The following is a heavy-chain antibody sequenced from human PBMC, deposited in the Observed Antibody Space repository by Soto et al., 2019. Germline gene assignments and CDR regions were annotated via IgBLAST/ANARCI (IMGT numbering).Heavy chain of an antibody. V-gene: IGHV4-59*01. J-gene: IGHJ6*01. CDR2: ISYSGST. D-gene: IGHD2-2*01. CDR3: ARVQSTSWGYYYAVDV. CDR1: GGSISSYY. Sequence: QVQLQESGPGLLKPSETLSLTCRISGGSISSYYWNWIRQAPGKGLEGIGFISYSGSTNYNPALTSRVTISVATSKDQISLRLNSVTAADTAVYYCARVQSTSWGYYYAVDVWGQGTTVTVSS.